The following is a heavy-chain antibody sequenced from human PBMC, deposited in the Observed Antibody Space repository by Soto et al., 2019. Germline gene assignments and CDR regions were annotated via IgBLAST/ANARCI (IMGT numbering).Heavy chain of an antibody. D-gene: IGHD1-26*01. Sequence: EAAVKVSCKTSGYTFMNHYMHWMRQAPGQGREGMGIINPTGDRINYAEKFEGRVTMTTDTSTSTVSMELTSLRLEDTDVYYCARDGRNMWGYFAHWGQGSPVTLSS. J-gene: IGHJ4*02. V-gene: IGHV1-46*01. CDR2: INPTGDRI. CDR3: ARDGRNMWGYFAH. CDR1: GYTFMNHY.